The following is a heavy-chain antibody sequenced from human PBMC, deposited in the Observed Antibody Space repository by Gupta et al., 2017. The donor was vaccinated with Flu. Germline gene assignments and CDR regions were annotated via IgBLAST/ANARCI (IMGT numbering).Heavy chain of an antibody. CDR1: GFTFSRYS. V-gene: IGHV3-21*01. Sequence: EVQLVESGGGLVKPGGSLRLSCAASGFTFSRYSMNWVRQAHGKGLEWVSSISSSSSYIYYADSVKGRFTISRDNAKNSLYLQMNSLRAEDTAVYYCARAGISRNNWNDDEDAFDIWGQGTMVTVSS. D-gene: IGHD1-20*01. CDR2: ISSSSSYI. J-gene: IGHJ3*02. CDR3: ARAGISRNNWNDDEDAFDI.